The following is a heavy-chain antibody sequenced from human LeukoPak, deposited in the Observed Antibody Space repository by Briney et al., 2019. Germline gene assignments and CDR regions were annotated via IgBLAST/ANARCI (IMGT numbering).Heavy chain of an antibody. CDR3: ATFSRTGYSYAHGGDY. V-gene: IGHV4-31*03. Sequence: SETLSLTCTVSGGSISSGGYYWSWIRQHPGKGLEWIGYIYYSGSAYYNPSLKSRVTISVDTSKNQFSLKLSSVTAADTAVYYCATFSRTGYSYAHGGDYWGQGTLVTVSS. J-gene: IGHJ4*02. CDR2: IYYSGSA. D-gene: IGHD5-18*01. CDR1: GGSISSGGYY.